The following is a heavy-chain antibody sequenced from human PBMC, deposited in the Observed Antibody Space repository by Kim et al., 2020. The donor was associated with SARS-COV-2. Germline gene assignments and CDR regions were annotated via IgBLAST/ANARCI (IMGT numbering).Heavy chain of an antibody. D-gene: IGHD3-22*01. V-gene: IGHV3-30*07. CDR3: ARDFGTYYDSSGYYRDY. Sequence: VKGRFTTSRDNSKNPLYLQMNSLGAEDTAVYYCARDFGTYYDSSGYYRDYWGQGTLVTVSS. J-gene: IGHJ4*02.